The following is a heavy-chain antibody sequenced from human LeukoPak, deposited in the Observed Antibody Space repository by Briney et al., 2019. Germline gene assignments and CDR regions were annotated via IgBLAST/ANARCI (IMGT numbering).Heavy chain of an antibody. V-gene: IGHV2-5*02. CDR2: IYWDNDK. CDR1: GFSLSTSGVG. J-gene: IGHJ3*02. Sequence: SGPTLVNPTQTLTLTCTFSGFSLSTSGVGVGWIRQPPGKALEWLALIYWDNDKRYSPSLKSRLTITKDTSKNQVVLTMTNMDPVDTATYYCAHGRGDQVGATFAFDIWGQGTMVTVSS. CDR3: AHGRGDQVGATFAFDI. D-gene: IGHD1-26*01.